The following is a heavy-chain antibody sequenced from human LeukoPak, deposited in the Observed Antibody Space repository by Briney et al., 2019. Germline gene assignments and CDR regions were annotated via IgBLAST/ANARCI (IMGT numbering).Heavy chain of an antibody. CDR1: GYTFTGYY. J-gene: IGHJ5*02. D-gene: IGHD1-1*01. CDR3: ARDRSRTTGTTGGKKYNWFDP. V-gene: IGHV1-2*02. CDR2: INRNSGGT. Sequence: GASVKVSCKASGYTFTGYYMHWVRQAPGQGLEWMGWINRNSGGTNYAQKFQGRVTMTRDTSISTAYMELSRLRSDDTAVYYCARDRSRTTGTTGGKKYNWFDPWGQGTLVTVSS.